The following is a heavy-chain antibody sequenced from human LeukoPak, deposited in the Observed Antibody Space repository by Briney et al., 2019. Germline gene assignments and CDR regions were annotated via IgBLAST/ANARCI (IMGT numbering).Heavy chain of an antibody. CDR2: IIPIFGTA. J-gene: IGHJ4*02. Sequence: SVRVSCKASGGTFSSYAISWVRQAPGQGLEWMGGIIPIFGTANYAQKFQGRVTITTDESTSTAYMELSSLRSEDTAVYYCARDRPSGYYQYYFDYWGQGTLVTVSS. CDR1: GGTFSSYA. D-gene: IGHD3-22*01. CDR3: ARDRPSGYYQYYFDY. V-gene: IGHV1-69*05.